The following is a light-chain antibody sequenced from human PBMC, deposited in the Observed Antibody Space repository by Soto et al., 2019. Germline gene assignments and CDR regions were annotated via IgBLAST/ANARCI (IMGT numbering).Light chain of an antibody. CDR1: QSLLYSNGNNY. CDR3: MQPLQTPYT. J-gene: IGKJ2*01. Sequence: DIVMTQSPLSLPATPGEPASISCRSSQSLLYSNGNNYLDWYLQKPGQSPQLPIYLAPSRASGVPDRFSGSGSGKDFTLKISRVEAEDVGVYYCMQPLQTPYTFGQGTKLEIK. V-gene: IGKV2-28*01. CDR2: LAP.